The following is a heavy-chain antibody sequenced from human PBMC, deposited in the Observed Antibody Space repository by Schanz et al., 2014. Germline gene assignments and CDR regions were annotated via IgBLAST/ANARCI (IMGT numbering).Heavy chain of an antibody. CDR1: GFTFSKYG. CDR2: IWYNGSNK. D-gene: IGHD3-22*01. CDR3: AKDGRLPYYGTGSDFDY. J-gene: IGHJ4*02. V-gene: IGHV3-33*03. Sequence: QVQLVESGGGVVQPGRSLRLSCAASGFTFSKYGVHWVRQAPGKGLEWVAVIWYNGSNKYYADSVRGRFTISRDNAKNSLYLQMNSLRAEDTAVYYCAKDGRLPYYGTGSDFDYWGQGTLVDVSS.